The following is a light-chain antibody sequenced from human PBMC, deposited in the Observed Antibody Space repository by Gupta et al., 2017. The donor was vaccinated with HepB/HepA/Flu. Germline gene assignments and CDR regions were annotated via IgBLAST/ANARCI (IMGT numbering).Light chain of an antibody. J-gene: IGKJ3*01. V-gene: IGKV1-33*01. Sequence: DIQMTQSPSSLSASVGDRVTITCQASQDISNYLNWYQQKPGKAPKLLICDASNLETGVPSRFSGSGSRTDFTFTISSLQHEDIATYYCQQYDNLPPFTFGPGTKVDIK. CDR2: DAS. CDR1: QDISNY. CDR3: QQYDNLPPFT.